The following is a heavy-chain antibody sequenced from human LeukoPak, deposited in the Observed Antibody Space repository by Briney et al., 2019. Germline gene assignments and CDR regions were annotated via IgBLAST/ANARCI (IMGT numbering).Heavy chain of an antibody. CDR1: GYTFTSYY. CDR3: ARDWNYYDSSGSLSGDY. CDR2: INPSGGST. V-gene: IGHV1-46*01. Sequence: ASVKVSCKASGYTFTSYYMHWVRQAPGQGLEWMGIINPSGGSTSYAQKFQGRVTMTRDTSTSTVCMELSSLRSEDTAVYYCARDWNYYDSSGSLSGDYWGQGTLVTVSS. D-gene: IGHD3-22*01. J-gene: IGHJ4*02.